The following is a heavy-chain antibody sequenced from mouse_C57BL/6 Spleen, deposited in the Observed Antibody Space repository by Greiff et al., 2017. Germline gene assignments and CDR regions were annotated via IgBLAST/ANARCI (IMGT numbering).Heavy chain of an antibody. CDR1: GFTFSSYT. Sequence: EVKLVESGGGLVKPGGSLKLSCAASGFTFSSYTMSWVRQTPEKRLEWVATISGGGGNTYYPDSVKGRFTISRDNAKNTLYLQMSSLRSEDTAWYYCARHQAWFAYWGQGTLVTVSA. J-gene: IGHJ3*01. V-gene: IGHV5-9*01. CDR2: ISGGGGNT. CDR3: ARHQAWFAY. D-gene: IGHD3-2*02.